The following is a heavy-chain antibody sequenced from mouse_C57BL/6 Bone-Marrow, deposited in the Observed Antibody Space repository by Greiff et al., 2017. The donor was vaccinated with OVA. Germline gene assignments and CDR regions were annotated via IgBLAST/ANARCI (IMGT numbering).Heavy chain of an antibody. CDR3: ARSGYYAMDY. CDR1: GYAFTNYL. Sequence: VQLVESGAELVRPGTSVKVSCKASGYAFTNYLIEWVKQRPGQGLEWIGVINPGSGGTTYNEKFKGKATLTADKSSSTAYMQLSSLTSEDSAVYFCARSGYYAMDYWGQGTSVTVSS. V-gene: IGHV1-54*01. D-gene: IGHD1-3*01. CDR2: INPGSGGT. J-gene: IGHJ4*01.